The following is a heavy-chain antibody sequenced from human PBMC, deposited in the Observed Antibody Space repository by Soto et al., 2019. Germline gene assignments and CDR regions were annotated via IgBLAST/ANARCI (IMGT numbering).Heavy chain of an antibody. D-gene: IGHD4-17*01. CDR2: INHSGST. CDR1: GGSFSGYY. V-gene: IGHV4-34*01. Sequence: ASEPLSLTCAVYGGSFSGYYWSWIRQPPGKGLEWIGEINHSGSTNYNPSLKSRVTISVDTSKNQFSLKLSSVTAADTAVYYCARGKGDYKFPGFPALGYWGQGTLVTVSS. J-gene: IGHJ1*01. CDR3: ARGKGDYKFPGFPALGY.